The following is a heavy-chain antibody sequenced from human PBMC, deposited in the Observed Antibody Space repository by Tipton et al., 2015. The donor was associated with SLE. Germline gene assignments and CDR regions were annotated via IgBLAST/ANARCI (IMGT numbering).Heavy chain of an antibody. D-gene: IGHD3-22*01. V-gene: IGHV3-30-3*01. CDR2: ISYDGSNK. J-gene: IGHJ1*01. Sequence: RSLRLSCAASGFTFSSYVMHWVRQAPGKGLEWVALISYDGSNKYYADSVKGRFTISRDNSKNTLYLQMNSLRAEDTAVYYCAKDPYYYDSSGYYYGYFQHWGQGALVTVSS. CDR3: AKDPYYYDSSGYYYGYFQH. CDR1: GFTFSSYV.